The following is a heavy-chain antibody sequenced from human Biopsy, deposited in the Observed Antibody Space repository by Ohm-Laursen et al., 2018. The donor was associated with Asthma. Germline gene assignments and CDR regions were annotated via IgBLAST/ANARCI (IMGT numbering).Heavy chain of an antibody. CDR2: IKHDGSEN. Sequence: LGLSCAASGFMFRSFGMHWVRQVPGRGLEWVANIKHDGSENNHVDSLKGRFTISRDNAKNSLYLQMNSLRAEDTAVYYCARTFHFWSPYHAEHYQLWGQGTLVTVSS. CDR1: GFMFRSFG. D-gene: IGHD3-3*02. CDR3: ARTFHFWSPYHAEHYQL. J-gene: IGHJ1*01. V-gene: IGHV3-7*01.